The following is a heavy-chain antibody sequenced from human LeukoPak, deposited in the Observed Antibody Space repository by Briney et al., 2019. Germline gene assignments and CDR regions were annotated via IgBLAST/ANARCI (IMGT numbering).Heavy chain of an antibody. V-gene: IGHV4-4*07. D-gene: IGHD6-6*01. CDR1: GGSISSYY. Sequence: SETLSLACTVSGGSISSYYWSWIRQPAGKGLEWIGRIYTSGSTNYNASLKSRVTMSVDTSKNQFSLKLSSVTAADTAVYYCARGSRIAARPDYFDYWGQGTLVTVSS. J-gene: IGHJ4*02. CDR2: IYTSGST. CDR3: ARGSRIAARPDYFDY.